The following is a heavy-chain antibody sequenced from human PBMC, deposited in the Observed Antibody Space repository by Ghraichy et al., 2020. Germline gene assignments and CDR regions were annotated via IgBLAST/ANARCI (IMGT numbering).Heavy chain of an antibody. Sequence: GGSLRLSCAASGFTFRSYWMSWVRQAPGKGLEWVASIKEDGSEKDYVDSVKGRFTISRDNAKYSLDLQMNSLRVEDTAVYYCARDGKGYCTSARCYAAFDIWGQGTMVTVSS. CDR1: GFTFRSYW. CDR3: ARDGKGYCTSARCYAAFDI. CDR2: IKEDGSEK. D-gene: IGHD2-2*01. V-gene: IGHV3-7*03. J-gene: IGHJ3*02.